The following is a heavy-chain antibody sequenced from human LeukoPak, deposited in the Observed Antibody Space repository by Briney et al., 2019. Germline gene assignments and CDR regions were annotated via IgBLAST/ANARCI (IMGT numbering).Heavy chain of an antibody. J-gene: IGHJ4*02. CDR2: FDPEDGET. D-gene: IGHD5-12*01. V-gene: IGHV1-24*01. CDR3: ATAGSEYSGYDFGY. Sequence: ASVKVSCKVSGYTLTELSMHWVRQAPGKGLGWMGGFDPEDGETIYAQKFQGRVTMTEDTSTDTAYMELSSLRSEDTAVYYCATAGSEYSGYDFGYWGQGTLVTVSS. CDR1: GYTLTELS.